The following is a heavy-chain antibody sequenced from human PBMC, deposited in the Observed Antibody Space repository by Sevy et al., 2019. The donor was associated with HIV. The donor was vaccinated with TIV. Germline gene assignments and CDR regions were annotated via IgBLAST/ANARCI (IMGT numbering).Heavy chain of an antibody. CDR2: ISSSGSTI. Sequence: GGSLRLSCAASGFTFSDYYMSWIRQAPGKGLEWVSYISSSGSTIYYADSVKGRFTISRDNAKNSLYLKMNSLRAEDTAVYYCASRPRDYYGSGSYYKNGMDVWGQGTTVTVSS. V-gene: IGHV3-11*01. CDR3: ASRPRDYYGSGSYYKNGMDV. D-gene: IGHD3-10*01. J-gene: IGHJ6*02. CDR1: GFTFSDYY.